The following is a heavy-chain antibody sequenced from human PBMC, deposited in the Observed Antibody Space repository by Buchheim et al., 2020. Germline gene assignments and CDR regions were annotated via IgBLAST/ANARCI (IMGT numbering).Heavy chain of an antibody. CDR3: AKFESSSSSNSGFDH. V-gene: IGHV3-23*01. Sequence: EVQLLESGGGLIQPGGSLTLSCAASGFIFDDYAMAWVRQAPGKGLEWVAGTTFRGGITDYADSGKGRFTISRDNFKNKLFLQMTSLRAEDSAIYYCAKFESSSSSNSGFDHWGQGTL. J-gene: IGHJ4*02. D-gene: IGHD6-6*01. CDR1: GFIFDDYA. CDR2: TTFRGGIT.